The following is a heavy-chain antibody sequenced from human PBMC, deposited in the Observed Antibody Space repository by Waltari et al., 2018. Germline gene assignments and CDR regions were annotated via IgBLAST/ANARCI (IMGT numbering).Heavy chain of an antibody. CDR2: IRYSWGST. CDR3: AREEKDNSGYRTTRFGY. V-gene: IGHV3-23*01. D-gene: IGHD5-12*01. J-gene: IGHJ4*02. CDR1: GFTFSNYA. Sequence: EVQLLESGGGLVQPGGSLRLSCDTSGFTFSNYAMSWVRQAPGEGVELGSAIRYSWGSTWYSVSVKGPLTISRDHSKKKVFLPIDSLRSEDNGVYHCAREEKDNSGYRTTRFGYWGQGTLVTVSS.